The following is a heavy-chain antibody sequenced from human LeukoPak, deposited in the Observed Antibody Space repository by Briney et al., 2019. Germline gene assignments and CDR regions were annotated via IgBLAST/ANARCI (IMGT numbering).Heavy chain of an antibody. CDR3: ARDLKQFGGWCDD. CDR2: IKAGNSIT. D-gene: IGHD6-19*01. J-gene: IGHJ4*02. Sequence: GASVKASCTPSGYTFTTSAMHCVRQAPGHRLEWMGWIKAGNSITKYSQKLPGRVTITRDTSASTACMELSSLRCEGTAVYYCARDLKQFGGWCDDWGQGALVSVSS. V-gene: IGHV1-3*01. CDR1: GYTFTTSA.